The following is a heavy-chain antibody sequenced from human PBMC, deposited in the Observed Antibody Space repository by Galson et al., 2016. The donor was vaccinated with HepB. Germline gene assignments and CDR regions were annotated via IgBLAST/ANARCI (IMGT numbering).Heavy chain of an antibody. CDR3: ARDLGVSSITARSGLDP. CDR2: INAANGNT. CDR1: GYTFSSYA. Sequence: SVKVSCKASGYTFSSYAIHWVRQAPGQRPEWLGWINAANGNTRYSQELQGRVTITRDTSASTAYMDLSSLRSEDTAFYYCARDLGVSSITARSGLDPWGQGTPVTVSS. V-gene: IGHV1-3*01. J-gene: IGHJ5*02. D-gene: IGHD6-6*01.